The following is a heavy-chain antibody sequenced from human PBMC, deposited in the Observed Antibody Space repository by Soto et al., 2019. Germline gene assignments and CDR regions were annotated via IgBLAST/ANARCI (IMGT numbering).Heavy chain of an antibody. V-gene: IGHV5-51*01. CDR2: IYPGDSDT. CDR1: GYSFTSYW. D-gene: IGHD5-12*01. Sequence: PGESLKISCKGSGYSFTSYWIAWVRQMPGKGLEWMGIIYPGDSDTRYSPSFQGQVIISADKSISTAYLQWSSLKASDSAMYYCARLGYSAYDTAAYFQHWGQGTLVTVSS. J-gene: IGHJ1*01. CDR3: ARLGYSAYDTAAYFQH.